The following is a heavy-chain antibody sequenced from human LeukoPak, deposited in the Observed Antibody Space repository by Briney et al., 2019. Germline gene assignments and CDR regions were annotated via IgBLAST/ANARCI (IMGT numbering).Heavy chain of an antibody. Sequence: TGGSLRLSCAASGFTFSSYSMNWVRQAPGKGLEWVSSISSSSSYIYYADSVKGRLTISRDNAKNSLYLQMNSLRAEDTAVYYCVKNWGSQTGYFDYWGQGTLVTVSS. CDR1: GFTFSSYS. CDR3: VKNWGSQTGYFDY. V-gene: IGHV3-21*01. D-gene: IGHD7-27*01. J-gene: IGHJ4*02. CDR2: ISSSSSYI.